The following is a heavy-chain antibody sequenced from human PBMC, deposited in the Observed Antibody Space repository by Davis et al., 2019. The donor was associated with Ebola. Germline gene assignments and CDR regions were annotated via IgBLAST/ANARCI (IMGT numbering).Heavy chain of an antibody. V-gene: IGHV3-23*01. CDR3: ARDPGQWLVSSCWFDP. J-gene: IGHJ5*02. D-gene: IGHD6-19*01. Sequence: GESLKISCAASGFTFSSYAMSWVRQAPGKGLEWVSAISGSGGSTYYADSVKGRFTISRDNSKNTLYLQMNSLRAEDTAVYYCARDPGQWLVSSCWFDPWGQGTLVTVSS. CDR2: ISGSGGST. CDR1: GFTFSSYA.